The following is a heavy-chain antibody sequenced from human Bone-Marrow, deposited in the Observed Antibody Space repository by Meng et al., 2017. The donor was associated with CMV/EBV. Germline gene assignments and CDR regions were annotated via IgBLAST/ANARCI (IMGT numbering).Heavy chain of an antibody. D-gene: IGHD4-23*01. Sequence: GSLRLSCTVSGGSISTTTYYWGWIRQPPGKGLEWIGNIYYTGSTYYNPSLKSRVTISVDTSKNQFSLKLSSVTAADTAVYYCARRTDGGNSRWGQGTLVTVSS. V-gene: IGHV4-39*01. CDR1: GGSISTTTYY. J-gene: IGHJ4*02. CDR3: ARRTDGGNSR. CDR2: IYYTGST.